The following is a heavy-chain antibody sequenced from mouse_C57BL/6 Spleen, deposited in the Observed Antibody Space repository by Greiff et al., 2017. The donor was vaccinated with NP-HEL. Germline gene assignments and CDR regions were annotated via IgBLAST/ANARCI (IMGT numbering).Heavy chain of an antibody. Sequence: QVQLQQPGAELVKPGASVKMSCKASGYTFTSYWITWVKQRPGQGLEWIGDIYPGSGSTNYNEKFKSKATLTVDTSSSTAYMQLSSLTSEDSAVYYCARPGSSYGGFDYWGQGTTLTVSS. V-gene: IGHV1-55*01. D-gene: IGHD1-1*01. CDR3: ARPGSSYGGFDY. CDR2: IYPGSGST. J-gene: IGHJ2*01. CDR1: GYTFTSYW.